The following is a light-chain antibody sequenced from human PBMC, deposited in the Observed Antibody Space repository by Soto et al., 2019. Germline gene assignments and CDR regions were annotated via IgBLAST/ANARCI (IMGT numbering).Light chain of an antibody. CDR1: QSVSSTY. CDR2: GAS. J-gene: IGKJ4*01. V-gene: IGKV3-20*01. CDR3: QQYDNSPPSLT. Sequence: EIVLTQSPGTLSLSPGERATLSCRASQSVSSTYLAWYQQRPGQAPRLLIYGASSRATGIPDRFSGSGSGTDFTLTISRLDPEDFAVYYCQQYDNSPPSLTFGGGTKVEIK.